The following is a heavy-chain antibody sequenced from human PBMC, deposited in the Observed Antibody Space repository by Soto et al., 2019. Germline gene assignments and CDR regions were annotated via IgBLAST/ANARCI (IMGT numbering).Heavy chain of an antibody. CDR1: GGTFSSYA. Sequence: QVQLVQSGAEVKKPGSSVKVSCKASGGTFSSYAISWVRQAPGQGLEWMGGIIPIFGTANYAQKFQGRVTITADESRNTAYLELSLLGSEATTVYYCARRTFIGYSYGPTWAYNSFEPWGHGTLVTVSS. D-gene: IGHD5-18*01. J-gene: IGHJ5*02. CDR2: IIPIFGTA. V-gene: IGHV1-69*01. CDR3: ARRTFIGYSYGPTWAYNSFEP.